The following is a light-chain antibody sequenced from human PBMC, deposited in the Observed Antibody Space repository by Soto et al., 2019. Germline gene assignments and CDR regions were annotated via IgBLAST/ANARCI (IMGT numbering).Light chain of an antibody. J-gene: IGKJ1*01. CDR2: DVS. Sequence: DIQMTQSPSTLSASIGDRVSITCRASQSISKWLAWHQQKPGEAPKLLIYDVSTLGTGVPSRFSGSGSGTDFTLTISSLQPDDFATYYCQQYNSYSWTFGQGTKVDI. CDR1: QSISKW. CDR3: QQYNSYSWT. V-gene: IGKV1-5*01.